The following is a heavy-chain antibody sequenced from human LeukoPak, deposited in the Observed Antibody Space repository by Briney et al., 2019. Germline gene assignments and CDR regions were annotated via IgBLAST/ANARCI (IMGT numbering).Heavy chain of an antibody. CDR2: TGGSGGGI. CDR1: GFTFSTYA. V-gene: IGHV3-23*01. CDR3: AKELYDFSGCLDY. Sequence: PGGSLRLSCEASGFTFSTYAMSWVRLAPGKGLEWVSATGGSGGGINYADSVRGRFTISRDSSKNTLYLQMNSLRAEDTAIYYCAKELYDFSGCLDYWGQGTLVTVSS. D-gene: IGHD3/OR15-3a*01. J-gene: IGHJ4*02.